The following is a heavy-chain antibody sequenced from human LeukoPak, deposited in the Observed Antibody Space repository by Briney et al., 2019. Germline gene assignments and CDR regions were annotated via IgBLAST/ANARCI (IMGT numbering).Heavy chain of an antibody. D-gene: IGHD2-15*01. J-gene: IGHJ4*02. CDR1: GFTFSSYV. CDR3: ARRGYCGGGTCNRNFEF. Sequence: GGSLRLSCAASGFTFSSYVMSWVRQAPGKGLEWVSTITGSGGNTYYADSVKGRFTISRDNSKNTLHLQMNSLSAEDTALYYCARRGYCGGGTCNRNFEFWGQGTLVTVSS. V-gene: IGHV3-23*01. CDR2: ITGSGGNT.